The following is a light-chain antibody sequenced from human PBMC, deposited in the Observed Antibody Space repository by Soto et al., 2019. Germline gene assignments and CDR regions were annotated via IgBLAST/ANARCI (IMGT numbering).Light chain of an antibody. J-gene: IGKJ3*01. CDR1: QSVSSSY. CDR2: GAS. V-gene: IGKV3-20*01. CDR3: QQFGSSPV. Sequence: EIVLTQSPGTLSLSPGERATLSCRASQSVSSSYLAWYQQKPGQAPRLLIYGASSRATGIPDRFSGSGSGTDFTLTISRLEPEDFAVYYCQQFGSSPVLGHGTKVDIK.